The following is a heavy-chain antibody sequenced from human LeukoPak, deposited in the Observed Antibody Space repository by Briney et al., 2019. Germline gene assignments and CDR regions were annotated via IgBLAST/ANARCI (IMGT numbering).Heavy chain of an antibody. CDR3: ARAGGYCSSTSCYDADYYYYMDV. CDR2: IIPIFGTA. J-gene: IGHJ6*03. Sequence: GSSVKVPCKASGGTFSSYAISWVRQAPGQGLEWMGGIIPIFGTANYAQKFQGRVTITADESTSTAYIELSSLRSEDTAVYYCARAGGYCSSTSCYDADYYYYMDVWGKGTTVTISS. V-gene: IGHV1-69*01. D-gene: IGHD2-2*01. CDR1: GGTFSSYA.